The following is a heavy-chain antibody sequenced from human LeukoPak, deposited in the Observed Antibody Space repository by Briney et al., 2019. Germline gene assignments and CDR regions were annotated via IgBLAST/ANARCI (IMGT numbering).Heavy chain of an antibody. D-gene: IGHD4-11*01. J-gene: IGHJ4*02. CDR2: IIPIFGTA. CDR1: GGTFSSYA. V-gene: IGHV1-69*06. Sequence: SVKVSCKASGGTFSSYAISWVRQAPGQGLEWMGGIIPIFGTANYAQKFQGRVTITADKSTSTAYMELSSLRSEDTAVDYCATDYPDYPLYYWGQGTLVNVSS. CDR3: ATDYPDYPLYY.